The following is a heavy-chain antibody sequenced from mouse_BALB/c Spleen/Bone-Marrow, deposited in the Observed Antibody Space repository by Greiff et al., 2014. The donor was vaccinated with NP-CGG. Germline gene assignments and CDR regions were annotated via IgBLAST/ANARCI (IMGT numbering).Heavy chain of an antibody. D-gene: IGHD2-2*01. CDR3: ANYVYGFDFDY. V-gene: IGHV14-3*02. CDR2: IDPANDNT. J-gene: IGHJ2*01. Sequence: EVQLQQSGAELVKPGASVKLSCTASGFNIKDTYMHWVKQRPEQGLEWIGRIDPANDNTKYDPKFQGKATITADTSSNTAYLQLSSLTSEDTAVYYCANYVYGFDFDYWGQGTTLTVSS. CDR1: GFNIKDTY.